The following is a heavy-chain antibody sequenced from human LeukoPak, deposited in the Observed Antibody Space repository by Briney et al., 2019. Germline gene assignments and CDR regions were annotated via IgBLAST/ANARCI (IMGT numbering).Heavy chain of an antibody. J-gene: IGHJ5*02. D-gene: IGHD3-10*01. Sequence: ASVKVSCKASGGTFSSYAISWVRQAPGQGLEWMGGIIPIFGTANYAQKFQGRVTITADESTSTAYMELSSLRSEDTAVYYCARLLWFGESNWFDPWGQGTLVTVFS. CDR1: GGTFSSYA. CDR2: IIPIFGTA. CDR3: ARLLWFGESNWFDP. V-gene: IGHV1-69*01.